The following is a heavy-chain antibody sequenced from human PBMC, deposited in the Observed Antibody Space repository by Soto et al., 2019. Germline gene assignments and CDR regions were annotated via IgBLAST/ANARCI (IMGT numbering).Heavy chain of an antibody. CDR1: GFTFSSYS. CDR3: ARSLLSGYYLYWDY. D-gene: IGHD3-3*01. V-gene: IGHV3-48*02. CDR2: ISSSSSTI. J-gene: IGHJ4*02. Sequence: LSLTCAASGFTFSSYSMNWVRQAPGKGLEWVSYISSSSSTIYYADSVKGRFTISRDNAKNSLYLQMNSLRDEDTAVYYCARSLLSGYYLYWDYWGQGTLVTVSS.